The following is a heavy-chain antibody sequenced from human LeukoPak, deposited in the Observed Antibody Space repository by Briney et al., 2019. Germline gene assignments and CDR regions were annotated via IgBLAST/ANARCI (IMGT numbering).Heavy chain of an antibody. D-gene: IGHD3-10*01. CDR1: GGTFSRYA. V-gene: IGHV1-69*13. CDR3: AREEYYYGSGSYSPFDY. Sequence: SVKVSCKASGGTFSRYAISWVRQAPGQGLEWMGGIIPIFGTANYAQKFQGRVTITADESTSTAYMELSSLRSEDTAVYYCAREEYYYGSGSYSPFDYWAQGTLVTVSS. J-gene: IGHJ4*02. CDR2: IIPIFGTA.